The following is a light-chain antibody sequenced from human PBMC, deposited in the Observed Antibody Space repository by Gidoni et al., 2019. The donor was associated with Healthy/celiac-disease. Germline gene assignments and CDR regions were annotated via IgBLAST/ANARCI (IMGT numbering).Light chain of an antibody. V-gene: IGKV1-27*01. CDR3: QKYNSASTWT. J-gene: IGKJ1*01. CDR1: QGISNY. Sequence: DIQMTQSPSSLSASVGDRVTITCRASQGISNYLAWYQQKPGKVPKLLIYAASTLQSGVPSRFSGSGSGTDFTLTISSLQPEDVATYYCQKYNSASTWTFGQXTKVEIK. CDR2: AAS.